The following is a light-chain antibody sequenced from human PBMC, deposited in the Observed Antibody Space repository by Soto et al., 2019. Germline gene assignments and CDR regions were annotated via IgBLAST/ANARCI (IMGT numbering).Light chain of an antibody. J-gene: IGLJ3*02. CDR2: DVS. CDR1: SSDVGGYNY. CDR3: SSYTITSTLV. Sequence: SVLTQPASVSGSPGQSITISCTGTSSDVGGYNYVSWYQQHPGKAPKLMIYDVSIRPSGVSYRFSGSKSGNPASLTISGLQAEDEADYYCSSYTITSTLVFGGGTKVTVL. V-gene: IGLV2-14*03.